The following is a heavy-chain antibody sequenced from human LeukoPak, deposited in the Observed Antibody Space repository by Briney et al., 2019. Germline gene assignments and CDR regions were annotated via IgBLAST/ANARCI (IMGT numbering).Heavy chain of an antibody. D-gene: IGHD5-24*01. CDR1: GYTFTGYY. Sequence: ASVKVSCKASGYTFTGYYMHWVRQAPGQGLEWMGWINPNSGGTNYAQKFQGRVTMTRDTSISTAYMELSRLRSDDTAVYYCARDDSVEMATIGGYDYWGQGTLVTVSS. CDR2: INPNSGGT. J-gene: IGHJ4*02. CDR3: ARDDSVEMATIGGYDY. V-gene: IGHV1-2*02.